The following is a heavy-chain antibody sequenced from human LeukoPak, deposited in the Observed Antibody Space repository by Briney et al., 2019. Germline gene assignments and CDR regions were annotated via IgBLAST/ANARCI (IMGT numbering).Heavy chain of an antibody. Sequence: GGSLRLSCAASGFTFSSYAMSWVRQAPGKGLEWVSAISGSGGSTHYADSVKGRFTISRDNSKNTLYLQMNSLRAEDTAVYYCAKDTARMIVVVISCWGQGTLVTVSS. CDR2: ISGSGGST. CDR3: AKDTARMIVVVISC. CDR1: GFTFSSYA. D-gene: IGHD3-22*01. V-gene: IGHV3-23*01. J-gene: IGHJ4*02.